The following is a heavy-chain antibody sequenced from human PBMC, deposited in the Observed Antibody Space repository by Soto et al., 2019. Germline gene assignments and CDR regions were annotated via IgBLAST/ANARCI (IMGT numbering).Heavy chain of an antibody. V-gene: IGHV3-11*01. CDR1: GFTFSDYY. J-gene: IGHJ4*02. CDR2: ISSSGDII. CDR3: ARDLGYYDSSGYFDY. D-gene: IGHD3-22*01. Sequence: GGSLRLSCAASGFTFSDYYMTWIRQAPGKGLGWVSYISSSGDIIYYADSVKGRFTISRDNAKNSLYLQMNSLRAEDTAVYYCARDLGYYDSSGYFDYWGQGTLVTVSS.